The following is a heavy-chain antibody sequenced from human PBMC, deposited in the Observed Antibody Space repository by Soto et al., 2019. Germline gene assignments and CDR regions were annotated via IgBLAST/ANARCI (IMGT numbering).Heavy chain of an antibody. CDR3: ARTRRLYLNDGDGDYGASMEDY. D-gene: IGHD4-17*01. CDR2: ISAYDGNT. J-gene: IGHJ4*02. CDR1: GYTFHMIG. Sequence: QGQLLQSGAEVKKPGASVKVSCKASGYTFHMIGYTWLRQAPGQGLEWAGWISAYDGNTAYETNFQGRVSLSTDTTTSTVYMESKSLTTADSVLYFCARTRRLYLNDGDGDYGASMEDYWGQGTLLTVSS. V-gene: IGHV1-18*01.